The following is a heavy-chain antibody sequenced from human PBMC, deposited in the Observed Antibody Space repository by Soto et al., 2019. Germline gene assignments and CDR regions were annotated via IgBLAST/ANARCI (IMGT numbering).Heavy chain of an antibody. D-gene: IGHD3-10*01. V-gene: IGHV5-51*01. CDR2: IYPGDSDT. Sequence: GESLKISCKGSGYSFTSYWIGWVRQMPGKGLEWMGIIYPGDSDTRYGPSFQGQVTISADKSISTAYLQWSSLKASDTAMYYCARHGYYGSGSYYYYYYYMDVWGKGTTVTVSS. CDR1: GYSFTSYW. CDR3: ARHGYYGSGSYYYYYYYMDV. J-gene: IGHJ6*03.